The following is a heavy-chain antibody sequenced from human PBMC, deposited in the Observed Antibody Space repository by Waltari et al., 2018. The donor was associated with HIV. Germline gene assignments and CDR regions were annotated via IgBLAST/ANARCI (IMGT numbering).Heavy chain of an antibody. J-gene: IGHJ5*01. CDR1: GFTFDDYG. Sequence: VQLVESGGQVIRPGGSLRLSCAASGFTFDDYGMNWVRQVPGKGLDWVCGINFNGYRTGCSDSVVGRFTISRDNARKALHLQMHSLRVDDTAIYYCVRGFREGHESSWFLMWFESWGPGTPVIVST. CDR3: VRGFREGHESSWFLMWFES. V-gene: IGHV3-20*04. CDR2: INFNGYRT. D-gene: IGHD6-13*01.